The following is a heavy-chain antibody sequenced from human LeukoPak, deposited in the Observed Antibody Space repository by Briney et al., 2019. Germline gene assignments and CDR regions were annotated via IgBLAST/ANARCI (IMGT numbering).Heavy chain of an antibody. CDR1: GYTFSTFA. CDR2: IFPSGGEI. J-gene: IGHJ4*02. CDR3: ATYRQVLLPFES. Sequence: GGSLRLSCVASGYTFSTFAMIWVRQPPGKGLEWVSSIFPSGGEIHYADSVRGRFTISRDNSKSTLSLQMNSLRVEDTAIYYCATYRQVLLPFESWGQGTLVTVSS. D-gene: IGHD2-8*02. V-gene: IGHV3-23*01.